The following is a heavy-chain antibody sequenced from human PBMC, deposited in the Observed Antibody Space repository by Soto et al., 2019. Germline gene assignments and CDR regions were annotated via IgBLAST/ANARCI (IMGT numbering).Heavy chain of an antibody. CDR1: GFRFDGHG. CDR3: ARLRYSDGSGNFDY. J-gene: IGHJ4*02. Sequence: EVQLVESGGGLVQPVRSLRLSCLASGFRFDGHGMHWVRLTTGKGQEWVSGLAWNGGGIDCAAFVKGRFTISRDTAKNSLYLQMNILRAEDTAFYYCARLRYSDGSGNFDYWGQGTLVTVSS. CDR2: LAWNGGGI. V-gene: IGHV3-9*01. D-gene: IGHD5-12*01.